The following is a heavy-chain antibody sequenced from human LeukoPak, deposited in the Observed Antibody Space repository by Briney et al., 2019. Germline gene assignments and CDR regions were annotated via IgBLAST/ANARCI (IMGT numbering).Heavy chain of an antibody. D-gene: IGHD6-13*01. Sequence: GGSLRLSCAASGFTFDNYAMSWVRQAPGKGLEWISYISSSSSYTDYADSVKGRFTISRDNAKSALYLQMHSLRLADTAVYYCAAGTAADFWGQGTLVTVSS. CDR1: GFTFDNYA. J-gene: IGHJ4*02. V-gene: IGHV3-11*03. CDR3: AAGTAADF. CDR2: ISSSSSYT.